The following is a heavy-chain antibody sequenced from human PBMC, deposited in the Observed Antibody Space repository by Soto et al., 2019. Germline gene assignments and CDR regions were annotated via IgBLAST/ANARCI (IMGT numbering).Heavy chain of an antibody. J-gene: IGHJ4*02. V-gene: IGHV1-8*01. CDR1: GYTFTSYD. Sequence: ASVKVSCKASGYTFTSYDIYWVRQATGQGLEWMGWMNPNTGNSGYAQKFQGRVTMTSDTSISTAHMELSRLTSDDTAVYYCASAAVTGTAGLDFWGQGTQVTVSS. CDR2: MNPNTGNS. CDR3: ASAAVTGTAGLDF. D-gene: IGHD6-19*01.